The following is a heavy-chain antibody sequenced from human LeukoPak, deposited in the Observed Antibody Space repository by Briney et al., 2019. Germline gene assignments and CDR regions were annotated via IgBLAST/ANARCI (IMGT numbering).Heavy chain of an antibody. CDR2: IRYDGSNK. CDR3: ARVGYSSSWDFDY. V-gene: IGHV3-30*02. D-gene: IGHD6-13*01. J-gene: IGHJ4*02. CDR1: GFIFRTYG. Sequence: GGSLRLSCAASGFIFRTYGMHWVRQAPGKGLEWVAFIRYDGSNKYYADSVKGRFTISRDNSKNTLYLQMNSLRAEDTAVYYCARVGYSSSWDFDYWGQGTLVTVSS.